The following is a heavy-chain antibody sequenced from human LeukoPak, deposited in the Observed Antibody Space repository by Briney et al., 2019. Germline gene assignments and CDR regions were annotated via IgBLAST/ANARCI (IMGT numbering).Heavy chain of an antibody. Sequence: SETLSLTCAVYGGSFSGYYWSWIRQPPGKGLEWIGEINHSGSTNYNPSLKSRVTISVDTSKNQFSLKLSSVTAADTAVYYCARHRYYYDSSGYYYDAFDIWGQGTMVTVSS. CDR3: ARHRYYYDSSGYYYDAFDI. CDR1: GGSFSGYY. V-gene: IGHV4-34*01. D-gene: IGHD3-22*01. J-gene: IGHJ3*02. CDR2: INHSGST.